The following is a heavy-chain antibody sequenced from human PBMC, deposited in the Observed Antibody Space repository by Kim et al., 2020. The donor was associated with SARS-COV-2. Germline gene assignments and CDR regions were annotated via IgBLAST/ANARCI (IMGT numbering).Heavy chain of an antibody. J-gene: IGHJ4*02. V-gene: IGHV4-34*01. CDR3: GPSRPYSSTGGG. CDR2: INHSGST. CDR1: GGSFSGYY. Sequence: SETLSLTCAVYGGSFSGYYWSWIRQPPGKGLEWIGEINHSGSTNYNPSLKSRVTISVDTSKNQFPLKLSSVTAADTAAYYCGPSRPYSSTGGGRGKGTLV. D-gene: IGHD6-13*01.